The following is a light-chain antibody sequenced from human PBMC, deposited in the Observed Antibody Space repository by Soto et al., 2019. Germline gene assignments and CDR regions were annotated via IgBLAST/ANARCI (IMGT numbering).Light chain of an antibody. CDR2: DVS. V-gene: IGLV2-11*01. CDR3: CSYAGSYTVI. J-gene: IGLJ2*01. CDR1: SGDVGGYNY. Sequence: QSALTQPRSVSGSLGQSVTISCTGTSGDVGGYNYVSWYQQHPGKVPKLMIYDVSRRPSGVPDRFSASKSGNTASQTISGLQAEDEADYYCCSYAGSYTVIFGGGTKLTVL.